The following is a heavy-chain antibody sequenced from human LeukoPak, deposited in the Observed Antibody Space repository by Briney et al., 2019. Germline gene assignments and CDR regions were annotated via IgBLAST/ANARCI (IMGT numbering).Heavy chain of an antibody. CDR2: ISGSGGST. Sequence: GSLRLSCAASGFTFSSYGMSWVRQAPGKGLEWVSAISGSGGSTYYADSVKGRFTISRDNSKNTLYLQMNSLRAEDTAVYYCASSSSWYFDYWGQGTLVTVSS. J-gene: IGHJ4*02. V-gene: IGHV3-23*01. D-gene: IGHD6-13*01. CDR1: GFTFSSYG. CDR3: ASSSSWYFDY.